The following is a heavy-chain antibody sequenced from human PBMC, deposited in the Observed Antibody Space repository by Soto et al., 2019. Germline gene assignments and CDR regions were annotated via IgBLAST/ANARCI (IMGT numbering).Heavy chain of an antibody. D-gene: IGHD2-21*01. CDR2: INHSGST. V-gene: IGHV4-34*01. Sequence: KGLEWIGEINHSGSTNYNPSLKSRVNISVDTSKNQFSLKLSSVTAADTVFFFQAEDGIRDV. CDR3: AEDGIRDV. J-gene: IGHJ3*01.